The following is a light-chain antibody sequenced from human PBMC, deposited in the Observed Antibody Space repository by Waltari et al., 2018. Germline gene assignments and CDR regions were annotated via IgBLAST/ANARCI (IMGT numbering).Light chain of an antibody. V-gene: IGKV1-9*01. CDR1: QGISSN. J-gene: IGKJ5*01. CDR2: AAS. Sequence: IQLTQSPSSLSASVGDRVTITCRASQGISSNLAWYQQKPGKAPKLLISAASTLQSGVPLRFGGSGSGRDFTLTISSLQPEDFATYYCQQLNSYPITFGQGTRLEIK. CDR3: QQLNSYPIT.